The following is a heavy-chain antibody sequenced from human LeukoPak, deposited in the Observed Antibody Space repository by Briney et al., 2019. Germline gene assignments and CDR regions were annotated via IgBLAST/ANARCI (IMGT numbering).Heavy chain of an antibody. CDR2: INHSGST. V-gene: IGHV4-34*01. CDR1: GGSFSGYY. D-gene: IGHD3-22*01. Sequence: SETLSLTCAVYGGSFSGYYWSWIRQPPGKGLEWIGEINHSGSTNYNPSLKRRVAIPVDTSKNQSSLQLSSVTAADTAVYYCARGSEDSSGYYYVDYWGQGTLVTVSS. J-gene: IGHJ4*02. CDR3: ARGSEDSSGYYYVDY.